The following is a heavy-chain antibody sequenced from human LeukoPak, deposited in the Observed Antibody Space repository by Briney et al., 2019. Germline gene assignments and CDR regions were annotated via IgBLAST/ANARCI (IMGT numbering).Heavy chain of an antibody. CDR2: IYYSGST. J-gene: IGHJ3*02. CDR3: ARLGSNDAFDT. D-gene: IGHD4/OR15-4a*01. V-gene: IGHV4-59*01. CDR1: CGSISSYY. Sequence: SETLSLTCTVSCGSISSYYWSWIRQPPGKGLEWIGYIYYSGSTNYNPSLKSRVTISVDTSKNQFSLKLSSVTAADTAVYYCARLGSNDAFDTWGQGTMVTVSS.